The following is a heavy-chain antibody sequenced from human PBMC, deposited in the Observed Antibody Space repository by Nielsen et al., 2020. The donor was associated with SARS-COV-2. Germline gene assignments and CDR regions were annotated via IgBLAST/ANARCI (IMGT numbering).Heavy chain of an antibody. D-gene: IGHD3-16*01. CDR3: ARWGHADFDY. V-gene: IGHV3-33*01. J-gene: IGHJ4*02. Sequence: GESLKISCAASGFTFSSYGMHWVRQAPGKGLEWVTVIWYDGSNKYYADSVKGRFTISRDNSKNTLYLQMNSLRAEDTAVYYCARWGHADFDYWGQGTLVTSPQ. CDR2: IWYDGSNK. CDR1: GFTFSSYG.